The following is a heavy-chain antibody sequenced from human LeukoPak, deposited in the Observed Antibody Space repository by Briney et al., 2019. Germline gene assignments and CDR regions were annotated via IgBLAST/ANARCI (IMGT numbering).Heavy chain of an antibody. V-gene: IGHV3-23*01. CDR1: GFTFSSYA. J-gene: IGHJ4*02. D-gene: IGHD3-3*01. CDR2: ISGSGGST. Sequence: GGSLRLSCAASGFTFSSYAMSWVRQAPGKGLEWVSAISGSGGSTYYADSVKGRFTISTDNSKNTLYLQMNSLRAEDTAVYYCAKDPPGLRFLEWLLSYFDYWGQGTLVTVSS. CDR3: AKDPPGLRFLEWLLSYFDY.